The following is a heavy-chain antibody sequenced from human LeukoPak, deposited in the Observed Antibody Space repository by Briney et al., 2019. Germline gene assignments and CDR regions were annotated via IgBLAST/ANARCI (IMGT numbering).Heavy chain of an antibody. V-gene: IGHV4-38-2*01. CDR1: GYSISSGYY. CDR2: IYHSGST. D-gene: IGHD5-12*01. Sequence: PSETLSLTCAVSGYSISSGYYWGWIRQPPGKGLEWMGSIYHSGSTYYNPSLKSRVTISVDTSKNQFSLKLSSVTAADTAVYYCARAVGGYDDAYYYYYMDVWGKGTTVTVSS. CDR3: ARAVGGYDDAYYYYYMDV. J-gene: IGHJ6*03.